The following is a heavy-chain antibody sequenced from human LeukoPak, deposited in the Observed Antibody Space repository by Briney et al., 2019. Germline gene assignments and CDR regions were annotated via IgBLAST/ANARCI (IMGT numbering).Heavy chain of an antibody. CDR2: IKQDGSEK. J-gene: IGHJ4*02. CDR1: GFTFSSYS. Sequence: GGSLRLSCAASGFTFSSYSMNWVRQAPGKGLEWVANIKQDGSEKYYVDSVKGRFTISRDNAKNSLYLQMNSLRAEDTAVYYCARVVVGRGYSSIDYWGQGTLVTVSS. CDR3: ARVVVGRGYSSIDY. D-gene: IGHD3-22*01. V-gene: IGHV3-7*01.